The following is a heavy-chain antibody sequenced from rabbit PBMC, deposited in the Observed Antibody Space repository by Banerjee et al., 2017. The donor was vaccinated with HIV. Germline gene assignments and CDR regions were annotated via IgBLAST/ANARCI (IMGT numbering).Heavy chain of an antibody. Sequence: QSLEESGGDLVKPGASLTLTCKASGFSFSSGYDMCWVRQAPGKGPEWIAYIYPGFDIRNYANSVKGRFTISSDNAQNTVFLQMTSLTASDTATYFCARDLAGVIGWNFGLWGQGTLVTVS. CDR2: IYPGFDIR. CDR1: GFSFSSGYD. V-gene: IGHV1S40*01. D-gene: IGHD4-1*01. CDR3: ARDLAGVIGWNFGL. J-gene: IGHJ4*01.